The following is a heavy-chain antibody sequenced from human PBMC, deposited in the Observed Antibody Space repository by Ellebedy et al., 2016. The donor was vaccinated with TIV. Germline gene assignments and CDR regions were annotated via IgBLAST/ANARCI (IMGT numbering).Heavy chain of an antibody. Sequence: AASVKVSCKASGGTFSSYAISWVRQAPGQGLEWMGIINPSGGSTSYAQKLQGRVTMTRDTSTSTVYMELSSLRSEDTAVYYCARERMTTVTSYYYYGMDVWGQGTTVTVSS. J-gene: IGHJ6*02. V-gene: IGHV1-46*04. D-gene: IGHD4-11*01. CDR3: ARERMTTVTSYYYYGMDV. CDR1: GGTFSSYA. CDR2: INPSGGST.